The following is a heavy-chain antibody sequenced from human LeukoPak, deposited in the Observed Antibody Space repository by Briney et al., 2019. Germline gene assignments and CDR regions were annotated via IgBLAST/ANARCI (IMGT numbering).Heavy chain of an antibody. J-gene: IGHJ4*02. Sequence: SETLSLTCTVSGGSISSYYWSWIRQPPGKGLEWIGYIYYSGSTNYNPSLKSRVTISVDTSKNQFSLKLSSVTAADTAVYYCAGGSSSWYGSGNGGQGPLATVPS. V-gene: IGHV4-59*01. D-gene: IGHD6-13*01. CDR2: IYYSGST. CDR1: GGSISSYY. CDR3: AGGSSSWYGSGN.